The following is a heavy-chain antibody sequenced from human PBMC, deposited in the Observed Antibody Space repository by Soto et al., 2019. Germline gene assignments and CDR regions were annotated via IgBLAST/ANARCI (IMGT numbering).Heavy chain of an antibody. D-gene: IGHD5-18*01. CDR1: GYSFTSYW. CDR2: IDPSDSYT. CDR3: ASPSRGYSYGFGMDV. J-gene: IGHJ6*02. Sequence: RGESRKISCQGSGYSFTSYWISWVRQMPGKGLEWMGRIDPSDSYTNYSPSFQGHVTISADKSISTAYLQWSSLKASDTAMYYCASPSRGYSYGFGMDVWGQGTTVTVSS. V-gene: IGHV5-10-1*01.